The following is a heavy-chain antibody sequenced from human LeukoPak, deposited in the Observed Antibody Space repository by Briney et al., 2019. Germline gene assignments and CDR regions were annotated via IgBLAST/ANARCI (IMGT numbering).Heavy chain of an antibody. J-gene: IGHJ4*02. V-gene: IGHV3-23*01. CDR3: AKRGLRLAPDFDY. CDR1: GFTFSDFA. Sequence: GGSLRLSCAASGFTFSDFAMSWVRQAPGKGLEWVSGIGGADPYYADSVRGRFTISRDNSKNTLHLQMNSLRAEDTAVYYCAKRGLRLAPDFDYWGQGTLVTVSS. D-gene: IGHD5/OR15-5a*01. CDR2: IGGADP.